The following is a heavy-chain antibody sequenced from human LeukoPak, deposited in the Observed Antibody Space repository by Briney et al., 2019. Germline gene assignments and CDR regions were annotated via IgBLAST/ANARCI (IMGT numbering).Heavy chain of an antibody. CDR3: ARVPLYDFWSGYTYGMDV. V-gene: IGHV1-8*01. D-gene: IGHD3-3*01. Sequence: ASVKVSCKASGYTFTSYDINWVRQATGQGLEWMEWMNPNSGNTGYAQKFQGRVTMTRNTSISTAYMELSSLRSEDTAVYYCARVPLYDFWSGYTYGMDVWGQGTTVTVSS. J-gene: IGHJ6*02. CDR2: MNPNSGNT. CDR1: GYTFTSYD.